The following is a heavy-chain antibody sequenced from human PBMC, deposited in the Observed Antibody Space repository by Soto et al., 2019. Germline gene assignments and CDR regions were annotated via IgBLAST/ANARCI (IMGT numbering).Heavy chain of an antibody. CDR1: GFTFSSYS. V-gene: IGHV3-21*01. D-gene: IGHD6-19*01. CDR3: ARARAEWLVPVYFDY. CDR2: ISSSRSYI. J-gene: IGHJ4*02. Sequence: EVQLVESGGGLVKPGGSLRLSCAASGFTFSSYSMNWVRQAPGKGLEWVSSISSSRSYIYYADSVKGRFTISRDNAKNSLYLQMNSLRAEDTAVYYCARARAEWLVPVYFDYWGQGTLVTVSS.